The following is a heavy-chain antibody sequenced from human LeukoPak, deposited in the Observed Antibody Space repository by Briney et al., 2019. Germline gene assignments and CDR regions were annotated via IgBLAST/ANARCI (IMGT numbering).Heavy chain of an antibody. CDR3: ARHDDSSGYLVY. V-gene: IGHV4-61*02. CDR2: IYTSGST. D-gene: IGHD3-22*01. J-gene: IGHJ4*02. CDR1: GGSISSGSYY. Sequence: SETLSLTCTVSGGSISSGSYYWSWIRQPAGKGLEWIGRIYTSGSTNYNPSHKSRVTISVDTSKNQFSLKLSSVTAADTAVYYCARHDDSSGYLVYWGQGTLVTVSS.